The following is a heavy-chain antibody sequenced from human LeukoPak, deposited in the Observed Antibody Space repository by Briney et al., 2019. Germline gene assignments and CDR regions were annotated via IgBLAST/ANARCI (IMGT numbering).Heavy chain of an antibody. Sequence: ASVKVSCKASGGTFSSYAISWVRQAPGQGLEWMGGIIPIFGTANYAQKFQERVTITRDMSTSTAYMELSSLRSEDTAVYYCTSDPTFYSGRYCFDYWGQGTLVTVSS. J-gene: IGHJ4*02. V-gene: IGHV1-69*05. CDR3: TSDPTFYSGRYCFDY. D-gene: IGHD1-26*01. CDR2: IIPIFGTA. CDR1: GGTFSSYA.